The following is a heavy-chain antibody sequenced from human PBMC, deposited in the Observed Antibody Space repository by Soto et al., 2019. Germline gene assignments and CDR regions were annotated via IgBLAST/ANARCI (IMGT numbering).Heavy chain of an antibody. J-gene: IGHJ4*02. D-gene: IGHD4-17*01. CDR1: GGSLSSGTYY. Sequence: PSETLSLTCTVSGGSLSSGTYYWSWIRQPPGKGLEWIGYIYHSGSSQSNPSLKSRVTISIDTSKNQFSLELRSVTAADTAVYYCARDLLDTTVDYYFDSWGAGRLVTVSS. CDR2: IYHSGSS. V-gene: IGHV4-30-4*01. CDR3: ARDLLDTTVDYYFDS.